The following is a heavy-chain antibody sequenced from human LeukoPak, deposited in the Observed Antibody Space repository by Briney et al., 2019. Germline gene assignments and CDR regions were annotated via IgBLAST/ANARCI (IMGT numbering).Heavy chain of an antibody. CDR3: LKESRGGALFDY. CDR2: IWSDGSQK. Sequence: PGKSLRLSCAASGITFNKNTFHWVRQAPGKALEWVAVIWSDGSQKYYADSVKGRFTISRDNSKDTLYLQMDSLRVEDTAVYYCLKESRGGALFDYWGQGTLVIVSS. CDR1: GITFNKNT. V-gene: IGHV3-33*06. J-gene: IGHJ4*02. D-gene: IGHD3-10*01.